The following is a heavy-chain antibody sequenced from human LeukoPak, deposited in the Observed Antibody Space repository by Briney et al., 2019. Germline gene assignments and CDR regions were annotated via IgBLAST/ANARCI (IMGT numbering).Heavy chain of an antibody. V-gene: IGHV3-74*01. J-gene: IGHJ4*02. CDR2: INSDGSST. D-gene: IGHD4-17*01. CDR3: ARAPSGDRIY. Sequence: GGSLRLSCAASGFTFSSYSMNWVRQAPGKGLEWVSRINSDGSSTSYADSVKGRFTISRDNAKNTLYLQMNSLRAEDTAVYYCARAPSGDRIYWGQGTLVTVSS. CDR1: GFTFSSYS.